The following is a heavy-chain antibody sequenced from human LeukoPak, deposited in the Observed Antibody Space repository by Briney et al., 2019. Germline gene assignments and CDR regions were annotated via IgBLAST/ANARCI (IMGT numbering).Heavy chain of an antibody. Sequence: SETLSLTCTVSGGSISSSYYYWSWIRQPPGKGLEWIGEINHSGSTNYNPSLKSRVTISVDTSKNQFSLKLSSVTAADTAVYYCARGGVRYSGYYYYYYYGMDVWGQGTTVTVSS. CDR2: INHSGST. CDR3: ARGGVRYSGYYYYYYYGMDV. V-gene: IGHV4-39*07. J-gene: IGHJ6*02. CDR1: GGSISSSYYY. D-gene: IGHD5-12*01.